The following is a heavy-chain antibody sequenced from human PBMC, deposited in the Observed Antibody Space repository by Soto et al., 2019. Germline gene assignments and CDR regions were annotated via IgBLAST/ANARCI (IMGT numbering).Heavy chain of an antibody. CDR3: AKRGGYYLYDF. D-gene: IGHD3-3*01. J-gene: IGHJ4*02. CDR1: GYTFTSYD. Sequence: ASVKVSCKASGYTFTSYDINWVRQAPGQGLEWMGIINSGGGSATYAQKFLGRVTLTRDTSTSTVYMDLSSLGSDDSAVYYCAKRGGYYLYDFWGRGTLVPVSS. CDR2: INSGGGSA. V-gene: IGHV1-46*03.